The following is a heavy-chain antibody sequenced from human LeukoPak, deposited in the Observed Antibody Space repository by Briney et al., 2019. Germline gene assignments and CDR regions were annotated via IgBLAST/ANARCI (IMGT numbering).Heavy chain of an antibody. D-gene: IGHD3-22*01. Sequence: GGSLRLSCAASGFTFSSYGMRWVRQAPGKGLEWVAFIRYDGSNKYYADSVKGRFTISRDNSKNTLYLQMNSLRAEDTAVYYCAKDANYYDSSGYYYPGYWGQGTLVTVSS. CDR1: GFTFSSYG. J-gene: IGHJ4*02. V-gene: IGHV3-30*02. CDR2: IRYDGSNK. CDR3: AKDANYYDSSGYYYPGY.